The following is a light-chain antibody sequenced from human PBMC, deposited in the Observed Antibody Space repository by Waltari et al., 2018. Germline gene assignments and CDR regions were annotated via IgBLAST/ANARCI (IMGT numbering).Light chain of an antibody. CDR2: EVN. V-gene: IGLV2-11*01. J-gene: IGLJ3*02. CDR3: YSYADSYTWV. Sequence: QSALTQPRSVSGSPGQSVTISCSGTSSAVGGYHYVSWYQQHPGKAPKFIIYEVNKRPSGVPDRFSGSKSGNTASLTISGLQDEDEADYYCYSYADSYTWVFGGGTKLTVL. CDR1: SSAVGGYHY.